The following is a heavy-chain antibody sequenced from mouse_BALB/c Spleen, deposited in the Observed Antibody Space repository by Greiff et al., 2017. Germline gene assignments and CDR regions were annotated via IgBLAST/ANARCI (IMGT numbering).Heavy chain of an antibody. V-gene: IGHV1-84*02. D-gene: IGHD4-1*01. Sequence: VQVVESGPELVKPGASVKISCKASGYTFTDYYINWVKQKPGQGLEWIGWIYPGSGNTKYNEKFKGKATLTVDTSSSTAYMQLSSLTSEDTAVYFCARMGPYAMDYWGQGTSVTVSS. CDR3: ARMGPYAMDY. CDR1: GYTFTDYY. CDR2: IYPGSGNT. J-gene: IGHJ4*01.